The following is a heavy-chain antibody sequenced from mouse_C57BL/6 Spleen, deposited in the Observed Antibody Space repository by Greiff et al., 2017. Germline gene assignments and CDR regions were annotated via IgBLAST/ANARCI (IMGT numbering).Heavy chain of an antibody. V-gene: IGHV5-17*01. CDR1: GFTFSDYG. CDR2: ISSGSSTI. CDR3: ARRLGGNYYAMDY. Sequence: EVKVVESGGGLVKPGGSLKLSCAASGFTFSDYGMHWVRQAPEKGLEWVAYISSGSSTIYYADTVKGRFTISRDNAKNTLFLQMTSLRSEDTAMYYCARRLGGNYYAMDYWGQGTSVTVSS. J-gene: IGHJ4*01.